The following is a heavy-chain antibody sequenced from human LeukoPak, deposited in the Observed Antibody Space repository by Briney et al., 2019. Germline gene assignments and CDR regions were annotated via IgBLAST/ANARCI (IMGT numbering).Heavy chain of an antibody. J-gene: IGHJ4*02. V-gene: IGHV1-2*02. CDR1: GYTFTDYY. CDR3: ARENGGSVRSLIFDC. D-gene: IGHD3-10*01. CDR2: INPNSGGT. Sequence: ASVKVSCRASGYTFTDYYIHWARQAPGQGLEWLGWINPNSGGTTYAQKFPGMVTMTRDTSISAAYMELSRLRSDDTAVYYCARENGGSVRSLIFDCWGQGTLVTVSS.